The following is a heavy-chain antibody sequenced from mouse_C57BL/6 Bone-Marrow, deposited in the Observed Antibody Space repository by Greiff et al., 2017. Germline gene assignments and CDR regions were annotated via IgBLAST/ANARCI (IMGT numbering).Heavy chain of an antibody. D-gene: IGHD4-1*02. V-gene: IGHV1-50*01. CDR3: VNCRYWYFDV. J-gene: IGHJ1*03. Sequence: QVQLQQPGAELVKPGASVKLSCKASGYTFTSYWMQWVKQRPGQGLEWIGEIDPSDSYTNYNQKFKGKATLTVDTSSSTAYMQLDSLTSEDSAVDYCVNCRYWYFDVWGTGTTVTVSS. CDR1: GYTFTSYW. CDR2: IDPSDSYT.